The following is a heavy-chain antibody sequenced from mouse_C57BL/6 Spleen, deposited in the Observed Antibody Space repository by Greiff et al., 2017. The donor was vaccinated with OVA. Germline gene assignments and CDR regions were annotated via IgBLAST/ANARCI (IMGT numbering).Heavy chain of an antibody. J-gene: IGHJ4*01. CDR3: ARDSRGAMDY. Sequence: QVQLQQPGAELVRPGSSVKLSCKASGYTFTSYWMHWVKQRPIQGLDWIGNIDPSDSETHYNQKFKDKAPLTVDKSSSTAYMQLSSLTSEDSAVYYCARDSRGAMDYWGQGTSVTVSS. CDR2: IDPSDSET. CDR1: GYTFTSYW. V-gene: IGHV1-52*01.